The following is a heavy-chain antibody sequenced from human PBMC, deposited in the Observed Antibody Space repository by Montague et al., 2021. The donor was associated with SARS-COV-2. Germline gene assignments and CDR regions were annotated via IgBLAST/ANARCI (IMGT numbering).Heavy chain of an antibody. D-gene: IGHD6-19*01. J-gene: IGHJ5*02. CDR2: ITKNGGTT. Sequence: SLRLSCAASGFTLGDYGMSRVRQAPGKGLEWVSGITKNGGTTGYADSVKGRFTVSRDNAKNSLYLQMNSLRSEDTALYYCARGAVAGPFNAWGQGTLVTVSS. CDR1: GFTLGDYG. V-gene: IGHV3-20*04. CDR3: ARGAVAGPFNA.